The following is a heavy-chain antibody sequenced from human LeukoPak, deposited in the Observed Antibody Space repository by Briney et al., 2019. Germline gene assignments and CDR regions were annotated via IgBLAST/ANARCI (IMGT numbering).Heavy chain of an antibody. D-gene: IGHD4-17*01. J-gene: IGHJ4*02. Sequence: SETLSLTCTVSGGSISSSSYYWGWIRQPPGKGLEWIGSIYYSGSTYYNPSLKSRVTISVDTSKNQFSLKLSSVTAADTAVYYCARLYGDYGVYYFDYWGQGTLATVSS. CDR2: IYYSGST. V-gene: IGHV4-39*01. CDR3: ARLYGDYGVYYFDY. CDR1: GGSISSSSYY.